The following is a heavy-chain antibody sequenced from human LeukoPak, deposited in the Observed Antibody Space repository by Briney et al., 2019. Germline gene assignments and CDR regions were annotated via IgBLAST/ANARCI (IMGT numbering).Heavy chain of an antibody. CDR3: ARGSEGGYDSS. CDR2: ISSSSSYI. D-gene: IGHD5-12*01. J-gene: IGHJ5*02. CDR1: GFTFSSYS. Sequence: PGGSLRLSCAASGFTFSSYSMDWVRQAPGKGLEWVSSISSSSSYIYYADSVKGRFTISRDNAKNSLYLQMSSLRAEDTAVYYCARGSEGGYDSSWGQGTLVTVSS. V-gene: IGHV3-21*01.